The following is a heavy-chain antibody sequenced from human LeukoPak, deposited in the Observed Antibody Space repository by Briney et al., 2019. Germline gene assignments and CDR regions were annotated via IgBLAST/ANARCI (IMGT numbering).Heavy chain of an antibody. V-gene: IGHV3-23*01. CDR3: ARDLRTGRAGMDV. CDR1: GFTFSNYA. D-gene: IGHD1-14*01. CDR2: ISGSGANT. Sequence: GGSLRLSCAASGFTFSNYAMSWVRQAPGKGLEWVSGISGSGANTYYADSVKGRFTISRDNSKNTLYLQMNSVRAEDTAVYYCARDLRTGRAGMDVWGQGTTVSVSS. J-gene: IGHJ6*02.